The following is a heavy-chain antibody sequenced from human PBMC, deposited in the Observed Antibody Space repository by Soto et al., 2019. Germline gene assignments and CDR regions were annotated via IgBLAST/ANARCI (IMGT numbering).Heavy chain of an antibody. CDR1: GGSISSYF. V-gene: IGHV4-59*01. CDR2: IRYSGST. D-gene: IGHD2-21*01. Sequence: PSETLSLTCTVSGGSISSYFLSWFRQPPGKGLEWIGYIRYSGSTSYNPSLKSRVTMSVDTSKNRFSLKLGSVTAADTAVYYCARNADYSMYYFDFWGQGTLVTVSS. J-gene: IGHJ4*02. CDR3: ARNADYSMYYFDF.